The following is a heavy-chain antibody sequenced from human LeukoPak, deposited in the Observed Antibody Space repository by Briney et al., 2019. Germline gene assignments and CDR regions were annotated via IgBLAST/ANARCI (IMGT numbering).Heavy chain of an antibody. V-gene: IGHV1-69*04. D-gene: IGHD3-3*01. Sequence: SVKVSCKASGGTFISYAISWVRQAPGQGLEWMGRIIPILGIANYAQKFQGRVTLTTDKSTSTAHMELSRLRSDGPAGYFRARVKGVLEWEGGIGYWGQGTLVTVSS. CDR3: ARVKGVLEWEGGIGY. CDR2: IIPILGIA. J-gene: IGHJ4*02. CDR1: GGTFISYA.